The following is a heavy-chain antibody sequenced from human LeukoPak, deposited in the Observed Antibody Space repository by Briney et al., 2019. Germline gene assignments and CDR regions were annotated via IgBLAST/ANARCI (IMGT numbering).Heavy chain of an antibody. CDR2: IYHGGST. CDR1: GGSISSYY. J-gene: IGHJ4*02. CDR3: ARVGSANGDYFDY. V-gene: IGHV4-59*12. Sequence: SETLSLTCTVSGGSISSYYWSWIRQPAGKGLEWIGYIYHGGSTYYNPSLKSRVTISVDRSKNQFSLKLSSVTAADTAVYYCARVGSANGDYFDYWGQGTLVTVSS. D-gene: IGHD3-10*01.